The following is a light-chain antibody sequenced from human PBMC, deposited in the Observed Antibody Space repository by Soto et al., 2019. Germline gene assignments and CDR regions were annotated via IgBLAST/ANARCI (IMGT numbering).Light chain of an antibody. Sequence: DIQMTQSPSTLSASVGDRVTITCRASQSISSWLAWYQQKPGKAPKILIYDASSLESGVPSRFSGSGSGTEFPHTISSLQPDDFETYYCQQYNSYSWTFGQGTKVEIK. CDR2: DAS. CDR3: QQYNSYSWT. V-gene: IGKV1-5*01. CDR1: QSISSW. J-gene: IGKJ1*01.